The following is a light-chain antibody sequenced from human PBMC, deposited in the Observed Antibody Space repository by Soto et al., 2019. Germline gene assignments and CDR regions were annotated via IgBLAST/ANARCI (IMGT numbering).Light chain of an antibody. CDR3: QHSYSTPPT. Sequence: DIQMTQSPSSLSASVGDRVTITCRASQSISSFLNWYQQKAGKAPKLLIYAASSLQSRVPSRFSGSRSGTDFPLTISSLQPEDFASNYCQHSYSTPPTFGQRTKVDIK. J-gene: IGKJ1*01. V-gene: IGKV1-39*01. CDR1: QSISSF. CDR2: AAS.